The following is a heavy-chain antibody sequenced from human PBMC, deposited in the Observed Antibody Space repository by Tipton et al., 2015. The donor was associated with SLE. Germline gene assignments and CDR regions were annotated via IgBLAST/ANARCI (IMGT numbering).Heavy chain of an antibody. Sequence: TLSLTCTVSGGSISSYYWTWIRQPPGKGLEWIGYIYYSGNTNYNPSLKSRVTISVDTSKNQFSLKLSSVTAADTAVYYCARDLYYYDSNGYYGGFDYWGQGALVTVSS. J-gene: IGHJ4*02. V-gene: IGHV4-59*01. CDR3: ARDLYYYDSNGYYGGFDY. CDR1: GGSISSYY. CDR2: IYYSGNT. D-gene: IGHD3-22*01.